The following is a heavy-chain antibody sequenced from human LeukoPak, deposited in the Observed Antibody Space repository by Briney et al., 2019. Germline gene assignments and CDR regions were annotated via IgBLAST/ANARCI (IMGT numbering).Heavy chain of an antibody. J-gene: IGHJ5*02. CDR3: ARVEAAGYNWFDP. Sequence: PGGSLRLSCAASGFTVSSYSMHWVRQAPGKGLEWVAVISYDGSNKYYADSVKGRFTISRDNSKNTLYLQMNSLRAEDTAVYYCARVEAAGYNWFDPWGQGTLVTVSS. V-gene: IGHV3-30*04. CDR2: ISYDGSNK. D-gene: IGHD6-13*01. CDR1: GFTVSSYS.